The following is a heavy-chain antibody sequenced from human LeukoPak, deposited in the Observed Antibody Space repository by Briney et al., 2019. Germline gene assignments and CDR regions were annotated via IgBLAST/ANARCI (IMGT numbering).Heavy chain of an antibody. CDR2: IIPIFGTA. CDR3: ASDIDWFDP. V-gene: IGHV1-69*13. CDR1: GGTFSSYA. J-gene: IGHJ5*02. D-gene: IGHD2-15*01. Sequence: ASVTVSYKASGGTFSSYAISWVRQAPGQGLEWMGGIIPIFGTANYAQKFQGRVTMTADESTSTAYMELSRVVSEDTAVYYRASDIDWFDPWGQGTLVTVSS.